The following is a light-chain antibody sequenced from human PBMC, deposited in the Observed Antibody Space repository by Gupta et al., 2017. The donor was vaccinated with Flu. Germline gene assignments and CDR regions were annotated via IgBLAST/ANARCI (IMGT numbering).Light chain of an antibody. CDR2: GAS. Sequence: EIVLTQSQVTLSLSPAHTATLSCRASQGVSSNLAWYQQKPGQAPRLLIYGASSRAPGIPDKFSGSGSGTDFTLTISRLEPADFAVYFCQQDGRSPVTFGGGTKVEIK. CDR1: QGVSSN. CDR3: QQDGRSPVT. J-gene: IGKJ4*01. V-gene: IGKV3-20*01.